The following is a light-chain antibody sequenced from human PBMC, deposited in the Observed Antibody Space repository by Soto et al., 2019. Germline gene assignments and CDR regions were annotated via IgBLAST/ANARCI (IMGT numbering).Light chain of an antibody. V-gene: IGLV2-14*01. CDR2: EVS. Sequence: QSALTQPASVSGSPGQSITISCTGTSSDVGGYNYVSWYQQHPGKAPKVMIYEVSNRPSGVSNRFSGSKSANTASLTISVLQAEDEADYFCSSYGSTSTRYVFGTGTKLTVL. CDR1: SSDVGGYNY. J-gene: IGLJ1*01. CDR3: SSYGSTSTRYV.